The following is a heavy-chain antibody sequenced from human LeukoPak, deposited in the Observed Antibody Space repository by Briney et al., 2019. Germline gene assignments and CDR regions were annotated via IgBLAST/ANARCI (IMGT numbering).Heavy chain of an antibody. V-gene: IGHV4-59*01. CDR2: IYSTGIT. CDR3: ARAGYCSSTSCYAGRFDY. Sequence: SETLSLTCTVSGGSISGYYWSWIRQPPGKGLELIGYIYSTGITDYNPSLTSRVTISVDTSKNQFSLKLSSVTAADTAVYYCARAGYCSSTSCYAGRFDYWGQGTLVTVSS. D-gene: IGHD2-2*01. J-gene: IGHJ4*02. CDR1: GGSISGYY.